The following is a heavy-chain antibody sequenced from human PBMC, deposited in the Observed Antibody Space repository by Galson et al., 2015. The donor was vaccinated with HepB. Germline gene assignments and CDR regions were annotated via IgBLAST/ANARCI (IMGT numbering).Heavy chain of an antibody. Sequence: ETLSLTCSVSGDPISGSMYFWGWIRQPPGKGLEWIGSIHYSGSTYFNPSLKSRATISADPSKNQFSLKLTSVTAEDTAVYYCARVSRNSSGSCHRRGSFDIWGQGTVVALSS. CDR2: IHYSGST. CDR3: ARVSRNSSGSCHRRGSFDI. D-gene: IGHD3-22*01. V-gene: IGHV4-39*07. J-gene: IGHJ3*02. CDR1: GDPISGSMYF.